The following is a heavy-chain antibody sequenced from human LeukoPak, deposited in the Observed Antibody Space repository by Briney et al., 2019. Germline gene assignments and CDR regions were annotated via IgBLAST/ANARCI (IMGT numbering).Heavy chain of an antibody. CDR2: INPHSGDT. V-gene: IGHV1-2*07. CDR1: GYTFTSYY. Sequence: ASVKVSCKAFGYTFTSYYMHWVRQAPAQGLEWMGWINPHSGDTNYAHKFQGRVTMTRDTSISIAYMELSSLKSDDTAVYYCAREGGSSYGYAYHWGQGTLVTVSS. J-gene: IGHJ5*02. CDR3: AREGGSSYGYAYH. D-gene: IGHD5-18*01.